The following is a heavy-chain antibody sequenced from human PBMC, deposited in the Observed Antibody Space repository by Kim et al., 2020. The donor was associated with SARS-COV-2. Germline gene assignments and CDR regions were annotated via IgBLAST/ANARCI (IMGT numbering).Heavy chain of an antibody. CDR2: IIPIFGTA. V-gene: IGHV1-69*13. J-gene: IGHJ3*02. CDR1: GGTFSSYA. Sequence: SVKVSCKASGGTFSSYAISWVRQAPGQGLEWMGGIIPIFGTANYAQKFQGRVTITADESTSTAYMELSSLRSEDTAVYYCARKLSGSYPFDIWGQGTMVTVSS. D-gene: IGHD1-26*01. CDR3: ARKLSGSYPFDI.